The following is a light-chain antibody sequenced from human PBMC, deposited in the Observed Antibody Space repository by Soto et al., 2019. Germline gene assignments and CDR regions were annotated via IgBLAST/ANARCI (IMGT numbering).Light chain of an antibody. CDR3: QQFSSYPLT. J-gene: IGKJ4*01. CDR2: AAS. CDR1: QSISNH. Sequence: DIQMAQSPSSLSASVDDRVIITCRASQSISNHLNWYQQKPGKPPKILIFAASSLQSGVPSRFSGSRSGPDFTLTISSLQPEDFEVYYCQQFSSYPLTFGGGTKVDI. V-gene: IGKV1-39*01.